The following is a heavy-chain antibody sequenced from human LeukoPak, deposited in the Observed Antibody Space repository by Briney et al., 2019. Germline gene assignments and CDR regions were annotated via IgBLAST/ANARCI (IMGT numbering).Heavy chain of an antibody. Sequence: SETLSLTCAVYGGSFSGYYWSWIRQHPGKGLEWIGYIYYSGSTYYNPSLKSRVTISVDTSKNQFSLKLSSVTAADTAVYYCARDREAWGQGTLVTVSS. CDR3: ARDREA. CDR2: IYYSGST. J-gene: IGHJ4*02. D-gene: IGHD1-26*01. CDR1: GGSFSGYY. V-gene: IGHV4-31*11.